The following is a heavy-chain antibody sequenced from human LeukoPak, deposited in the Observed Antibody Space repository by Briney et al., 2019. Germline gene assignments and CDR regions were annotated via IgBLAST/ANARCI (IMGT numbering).Heavy chain of an antibody. CDR2: ISYDGTNK. Sequence: GRSLRLSCAASGFTFSSYAMHWVRQAPGKGLEWVAVISYDGTNKYYADSVKGRFTISRDNSKNTLYLQMNSLRAEDTAVFYCARGYDLLTGYLYYFDYWGQGTQVTVSS. CDR1: GFTFSSYA. CDR3: ARGYDLLTGYLYYFDY. J-gene: IGHJ4*02. D-gene: IGHD3-9*01. V-gene: IGHV3-30*01.